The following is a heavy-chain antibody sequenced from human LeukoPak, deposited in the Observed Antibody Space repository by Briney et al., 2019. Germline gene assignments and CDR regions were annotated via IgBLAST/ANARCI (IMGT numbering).Heavy chain of an antibody. D-gene: IGHD1-26*01. V-gene: IGHV3-30*03. CDR1: GFTFSSYG. CDR2: ISYDGSNK. CDR3: ARVLEWELLDY. J-gene: IGHJ4*02. Sequence: GGSLRLSCAASGFTFSSYGMHWVRQAPGKGLEWVAVISYDGSNKYYADSVKGRFTISRDNSKNTLYLQMGSLRAEDMAVYYCARVLEWELLDYWGQGTLVTVSS.